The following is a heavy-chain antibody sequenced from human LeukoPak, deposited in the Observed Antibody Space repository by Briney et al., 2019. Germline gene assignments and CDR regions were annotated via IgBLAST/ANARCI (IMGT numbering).Heavy chain of an antibody. Sequence: SETLSLTCAVYGGSLSGYYWSWIRQPPGKGLEWIGEINHSGSTNYNPSLKSRVTISVDTSKNQFSLKLSSVTAADTAVYYCARLSVAARPPTWYYYMDVWGKGTTVTVSS. CDR1: GGSLSGYY. J-gene: IGHJ6*03. CDR2: INHSGST. CDR3: ARLSVAARPPTWYYYMDV. V-gene: IGHV4-34*01. D-gene: IGHD6-6*01.